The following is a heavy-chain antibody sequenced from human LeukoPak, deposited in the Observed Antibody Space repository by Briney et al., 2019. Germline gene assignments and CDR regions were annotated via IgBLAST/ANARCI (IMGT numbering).Heavy chain of an antibody. J-gene: IGHJ5*02. CDR2: IYYSGST. V-gene: IGHV4-30-4*08. CDR3: ARGITIFGVVWWFDP. CDR1: GGSISSGDYY. D-gene: IGHD3-3*01. Sequence: SETLSLTCTVSGGSISSGDYYWSWIRQPPGKGLEWIGYIYYSGSTYYNPSLKSRVTISVDTSKNQFSLKLSSVTAADTAVYYCARGITIFGVVWWFDPWGQGTLVTVSS.